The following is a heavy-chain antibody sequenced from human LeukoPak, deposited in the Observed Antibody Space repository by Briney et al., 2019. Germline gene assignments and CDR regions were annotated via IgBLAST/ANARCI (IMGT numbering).Heavy chain of an antibody. Sequence: GGSLRLSCAAPGFTLRNFRMSWARQAPGKGREWLANVGQDGSETYYLDSVKGRFTISRDNAKNSLYLEMNSLRGEDTAVYYCTTSDESSGTNWGQGTLVTVSS. D-gene: IGHD3-22*01. CDR2: VGQDGSET. J-gene: IGHJ4*02. V-gene: IGHV3-7*01. CDR1: GFTLRNFR. CDR3: TTSDESSGTN.